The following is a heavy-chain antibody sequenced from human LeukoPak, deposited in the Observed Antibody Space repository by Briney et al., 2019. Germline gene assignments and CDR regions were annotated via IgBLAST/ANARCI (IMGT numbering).Heavy chain of an antibody. J-gene: IGHJ6*04. V-gene: IGHV1-2*02. CDR2: INPNSGGT. D-gene: IGHD2-2*01. CDR3: ARGDFVVVPAAMGYYYYGMDV. CDR1: GYTFTGYY. Sequence: ASVKVSCKASGYTFTGYYMHWVRQAPGQGLEWMGWINPNSGGTNYAQKFQGRVAMTRDTSISTAYMELSRLRSDDTAVYYCARGDFVVVPAAMGYYYYGMDVWGKGTTVTVSS.